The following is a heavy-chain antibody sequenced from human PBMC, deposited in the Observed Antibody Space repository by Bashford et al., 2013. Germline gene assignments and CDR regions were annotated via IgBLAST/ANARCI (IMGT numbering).Heavy chain of an antibody. CDR2: ITGRTGVT. CDR3: AKHYGSPYLDVFDV. D-gene: IGHD3-10*01. Sequence: VRQAPGLRPEWVSVITGRTGVTYYADFVRGRFIISRDNSKNTLSLQMNSLRAEDTAVYYCAKHYGSPYLDVFDVWGQGTTVTVSS. J-gene: IGHJ3*01. V-gene: IGHV3-23*01.